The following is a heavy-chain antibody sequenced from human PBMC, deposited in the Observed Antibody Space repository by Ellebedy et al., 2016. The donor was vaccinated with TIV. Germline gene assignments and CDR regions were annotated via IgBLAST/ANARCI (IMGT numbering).Heavy chain of an antibody. CDR2: ISSTGSRT. CDR1: GFTFSSYA. Sequence: GESLKISCAASGFTFSSYAMSWVRAAPGKGLEWVSTISSTGSRTYYADSVEGRFIISRDNSKKTLYLQMNSLRAEETAVYYCAKGRGGGSDTSAPRYYFDYWGLGTLVTVSS. V-gene: IGHV3-23*01. D-gene: IGHD3-22*01. J-gene: IGHJ4*02. CDR3: AKGRGGGSDTSAPRYYFDY.